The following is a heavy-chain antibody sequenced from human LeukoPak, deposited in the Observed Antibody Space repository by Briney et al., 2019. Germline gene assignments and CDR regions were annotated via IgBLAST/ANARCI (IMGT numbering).Heavy chain of an antibody. CDR3: ARDRCGGDCYPNWFDP. D-gene: IGHD2-21*02. V-gene: IGHV4-34*01. CDR2: INHSGST. Sequence: SETLSLTCAVYGGSFSGSYWSWIRQPPGKGLEWIGGINHSGSTNYNPSLKSRVTMSVDTSKNQFSLKVRSVTAADTAVYYCARDRCGGDCYPNWFDPWGQGTLVTVSS. CDR1: GGSFSGSY. J-gene: IGHJ5*02.